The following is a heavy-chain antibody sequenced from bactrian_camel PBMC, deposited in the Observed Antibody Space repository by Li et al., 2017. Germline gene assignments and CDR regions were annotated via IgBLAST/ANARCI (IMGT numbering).Heavy chain of an antibody. CDR3: AASRGRSWGVGLPCDSRAGPRPDDFAYWGMV. Sequence: HVQLVESGGDSVQAGGSLRLSCAASGYTENTDCMAWFRQTPGREREAVATIGEDGTTTYTDSAKSRFTISHDNTKRTVYLQMNSLKPEDTVTYYCAASRGRSWGVGLPCDSRAGPRPDDFAYWGMVSGARGPRSPSP. D-gene: IGHD6*01. CDR1: GYTENTDC. J-gene: IGHJ4*01. CDR2: IGEDGTT. V-gene: IGHV3S53*01.